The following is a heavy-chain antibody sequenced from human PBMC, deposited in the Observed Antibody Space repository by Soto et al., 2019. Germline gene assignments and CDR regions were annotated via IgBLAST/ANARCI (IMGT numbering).Heavy chain of an antibody. CDR1: GGSISSYY. V-gene: IGHV4-59*01. D-gene: IGHD4-17*01. CDR2: IYYSGST. CDR3: ARGHDYQRGYYFDY. J-gene: IGHJ4*02. Sequence: PSETLCLTCTVSGGSISSYYWSWIRQPPGKGLEWIGYIYYSGSTNYNPSLKSRVTTSVDTSKNQFSLKLSSVTAADTAVYYCARGHDYQRGYYFDYWGQGTLVTVSS.